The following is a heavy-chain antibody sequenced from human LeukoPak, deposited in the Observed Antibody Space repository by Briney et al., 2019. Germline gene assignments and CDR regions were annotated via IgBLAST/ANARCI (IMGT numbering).Heavy chain of an antibody. CDR1: GFNFSDSY. Sequence: GGSLRLSCEASGFNFSDSYMTRVRQLPGKGLEWVSYISNSGNRTYYAASVRGRFTISRDNAKNSLFLQMISLRDEDTAIYYCARRKRALDSWGQGTLVTVSS. CDR2: ISNSGNRT. J-gene: IGHJ4*02. CDR3: ARRKRALDS. V-gene: IGHV3-11*01.